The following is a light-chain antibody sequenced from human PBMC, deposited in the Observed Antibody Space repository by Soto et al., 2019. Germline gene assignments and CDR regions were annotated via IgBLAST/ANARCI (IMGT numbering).Light chain of an antibody. J-gene: IGKJ1*01. CDR2: GAS. V-gene: IGKV3-20*01. Sequence: EIVLTQSPGTLSLSLGERATLSCRASQSVSSRFLAWYQQRPGQAPRLLIYGASSRATGIPDRFSGSGSGTDFTLTISRLEPEDFALYYCQQYGDSRTFGQGTKVDIK. CDR3: QQYGDSRT. CDR1: QSVSSRF.